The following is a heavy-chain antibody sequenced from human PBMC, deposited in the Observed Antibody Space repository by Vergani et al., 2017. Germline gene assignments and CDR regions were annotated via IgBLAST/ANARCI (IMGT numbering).Heavy chain of an antibody. D-gene: IGHD2-15*01. CDR1: GFTFSSYG. CDR2: IWYDGSNK. V-gene: IGHV3-33*01. J-gene: IGHJ6*02. Sequence: QVQLVESVGGVVQPGRSLRLSCAASGFTFSSYGMHWVRQAPGKGLEWVAVIWYDGSNKYYADSVKGRFTISRDNSKNTLYLQMNSLRAEDTAVYYCARDRQPLLHPRGYDYYGMDVWGQGTTVTVSS. CDR3: ARDRQPLLHPRGYDYYGMDV.